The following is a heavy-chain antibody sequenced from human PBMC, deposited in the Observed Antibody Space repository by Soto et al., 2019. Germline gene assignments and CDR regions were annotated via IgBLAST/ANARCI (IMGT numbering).Heavy chain of an antibody. Sequence: EVQLAESGGGLAQPGGSLRLSCAASGFTLSGYAMDWVRQAPGTGLEYVSGISSNAVGTYYANSVQGRFTISRDNAKNTVYLQMGSLRPEAMAVYYCARRARPDFYYMDVWGKGTTVTVSS. J-gene: IGHJ6*03. CDR3: ARRARPDFYYMDV. V-gene: IGHV3-64*01. D-gene: IGHD6-6*01. CDR2: ISSNAVGT. CDR1: GFTLSGYA.